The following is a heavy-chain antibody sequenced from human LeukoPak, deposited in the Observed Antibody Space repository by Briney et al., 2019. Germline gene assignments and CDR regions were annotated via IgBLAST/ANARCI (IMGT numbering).Heavy chain of an antibody. D-gene: IGHD6-13*01. CDR1: GFTFSSFA. CDR2: IDGSGGST. V-gene: IGHV3-23*01. CDR3: AREPLAAAGRPFDY. Sequence: GGSLRLSCVASGFTFSSFAMSWFRQAPGRGLEWVSAIDGSGGSTYYADSVKGRFTISRDNSKNTLYLQMNSLRAEDTAVYYCAREPLAAAGRPFDYWGQGTLVTVSS. J-gene: IGHJ4*02.